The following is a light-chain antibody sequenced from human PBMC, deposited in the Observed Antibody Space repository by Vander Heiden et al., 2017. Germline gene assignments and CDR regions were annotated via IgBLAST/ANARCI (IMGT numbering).Light chain of an antibody. V-gene: IGLV2-14*01. CDR1: SSDVSGYNY. Sequence: QPPLTQPASLPGSPGPPITISCTGTSSDVSGYNYVSWYQQHPGKAPKLMIYEVSNRPSGVSNRFAGSKSGNAASLTISGLQAEDEADYYCSSYTSSSTPYVFGTGTKVTVL. CDR2: EVS. J-gene: IGLJ1*01. CDR3: SSYTSSSTPYV.